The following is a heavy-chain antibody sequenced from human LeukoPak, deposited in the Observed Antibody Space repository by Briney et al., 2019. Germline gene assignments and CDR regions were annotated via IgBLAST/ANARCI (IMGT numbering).Heavy chain of an antibody. CDR1: GFGFSTYN. J-gene: IGHJ6*03. CDR2: ITSDSRYR. CDR3: ARDPYSGNYGHDYYYYMDV. V-gene: IGHV3-21*01. Sequence: GGSLSLSCEASGFGFSTYNMNWVRQAPGKGLEWISSITSDSRYRYYADSVKGRFTISRDNAKNSLYLQMNSLRAEDAALYFCARDPYSGNYGHDYYYYMDVWGKGTTVTISS. D-gene: IGHD1-26*01.